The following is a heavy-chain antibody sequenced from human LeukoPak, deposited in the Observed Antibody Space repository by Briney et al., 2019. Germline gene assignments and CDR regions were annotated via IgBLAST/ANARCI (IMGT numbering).Heavy chain of an antibody. Sequence: GGSLRLSCAASGFTFSNAWMSWVRQAPGKGLEWVGRIKSKPDGGTTDYAAPVKGRFTISRDNSKNTLYLQMNSLRAEDTAVYYCARYCSGGRCYLGYYYYGMDVWGQGTTVTVSS. D-gene: IGHD2-15*01. V-gene: IGHV3-15*01. CDR1: GFTFSNAW. J-gene: IGHJ6*02. CDR3: ARYCSGGRCYLGYYYYGMDV. CDR2: IKSKPDGGTT.